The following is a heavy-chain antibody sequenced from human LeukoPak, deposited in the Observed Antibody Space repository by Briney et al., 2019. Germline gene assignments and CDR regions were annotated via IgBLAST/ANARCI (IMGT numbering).Heavy chain of an antibody. V-gene: IGHV1-69*05. J-gene: IGHJ2*01. CDR1: GGTFSSYA. CDR3: ATPRSPDWYFDL. CDR2: IIPIFGTA. Sequence: GASVKVSCKASGGTFSSYAISWVRQAPGQGLEWMGGIIPIFGTANYAQKFQGRVTITTDESTSTAYMELSSLRSEDTAVYYCATPRSPDWYFDLWGHGTLVTVSS.